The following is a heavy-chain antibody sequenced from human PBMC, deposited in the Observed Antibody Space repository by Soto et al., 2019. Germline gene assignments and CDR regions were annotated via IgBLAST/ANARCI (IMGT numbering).Heavy chain of an antibody. V-gene: IGHV2-5*02. D-gene: IGHD6-19*01. Sequence: QITLKESGPTLVKPTQTLTLTCTFSGFSLTSNAVGVCWFRQPPGKALEWLALIYWDDDNHYSPSLNSRLTFTTDTSNNQVVLIMTNMDPVDTATYYCAHGSGWLFDFWGQGTLVTVSS. CDR3: AHGSGWLFDF. CDR2: IYWDDDN. J-gene: IGHJ4*02. CDR1: GFSLTSNAVG.